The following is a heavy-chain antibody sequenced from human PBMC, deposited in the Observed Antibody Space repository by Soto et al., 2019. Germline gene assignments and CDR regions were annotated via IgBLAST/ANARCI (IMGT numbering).Heavy chain of an antibody. CDR3: SVVVVPATRNSLGH. D-gene: IGHD2-15*01. CDR1: GFTFDDYG. V-gene: IGHV3-20*04. CDR2: INWNGGST. J-gene: IGHJ4*02. Sequence: GGSLRLSCAASGFTFDDYGMSWVRQAPGKGLEWVSGINWNGGSTGYADSVKGRFTISRDNAKNTLYLQMNSLRAEDTAVYYCSVVVVPATRNSLGHWGQGTLVTVSS.